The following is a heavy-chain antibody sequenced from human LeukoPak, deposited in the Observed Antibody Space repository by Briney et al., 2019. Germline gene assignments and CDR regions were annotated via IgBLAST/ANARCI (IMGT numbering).Heavy chain of an antibody. D-gene: IGHD5-18*01. V-gene: IGHV3-30*02. CDR1: GFTFSSYG. CDR2: VRYDGSNK. CDR3: AKGRGQSYPHYYFDS. Sequence: PGGSLRLSCAASGFTFSSYGMLWVRQAPGKGLEWVAFVRYDGSNKYYADSVKGRFTISRDSTKNTLYLQMNSLRPEDTAVYYCAKGRGQSYPHYYFDSWGQGTLVTVSS. J-gene: IGHJ4*02.